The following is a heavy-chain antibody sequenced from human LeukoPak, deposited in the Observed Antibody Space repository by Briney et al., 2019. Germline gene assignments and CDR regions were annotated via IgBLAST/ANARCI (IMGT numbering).Heavy chain of an antibody. CDR3: ARDRGYSYGPDWYLDL. D-gene: IGHD5-18*01. CDR2: IGTSSGNT. CDR1: GFSFSDYY. J-gene: IGHJ2*01. Sequence: GGSLRLSCAASGFSFSDYYMSWIRQAPGKGLEGVGYIGTSSGNTKYADSVKGRFTISRDNAKNSLYLQMNSLRAEDTAVYYCARDRGYSYGPDWYLDLWGRGTLVTVSS. V-gene: IGHV3-11*06.